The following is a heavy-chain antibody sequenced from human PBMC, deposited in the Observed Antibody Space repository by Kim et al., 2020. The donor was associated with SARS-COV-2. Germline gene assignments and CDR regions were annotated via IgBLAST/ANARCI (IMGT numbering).Heavy chain of an antibody. Sequence: ASVKVSCKASGYTFTSYDINWVRQATGQGLEWMGWMNPNSGNTGYAQKFQGRVTMTRNTSISTAYMELSSLRSEDTAVYYCARGDGDYGDYFNRFDPWGQGTLVTVSS. CDR1: GYTFTSYD. J-gene: IGHJ5*02. CDR3: ARGDGDYGDYFNRFDP. CDR2: MNPNSGNT. V-gene: IGHV1-8*01. D-gene: IGHD4-17*01.